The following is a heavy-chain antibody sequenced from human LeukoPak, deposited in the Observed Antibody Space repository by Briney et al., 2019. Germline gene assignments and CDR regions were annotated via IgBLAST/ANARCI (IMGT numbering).Heavy chain of an antibody. CDR1: GFTFSSYA. D-gene: IGHD2-15*01. CDR3: ARDKYCSGGSCYGFDY. V-gene: IGHV3-30-3*01. Sequence: GGSLRLSCAASGFTFSSYAMHGVRQAPGKRLERVAVISYDGSNKYYADSVKGRFTISRDNSKNTLYLQMNSLRAEDTAVYYCARDKYCSGGSCYGFDYWGQGTLVTVSS. J-gene: IGHJ4*02. CDR2: ISYDGSNK.